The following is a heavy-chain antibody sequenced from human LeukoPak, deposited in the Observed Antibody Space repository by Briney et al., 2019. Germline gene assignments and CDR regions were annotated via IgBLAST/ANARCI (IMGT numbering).Heavy chain of an antibody. CDR3: ARGRRGGGYDYVWGSYNFDY. CDR2: ISHTGSI. CDR1: GASITSRIW. J-gene: IGHJ4*02. Sequence: LETLSLTCVVSGASITSRIWWSWVRQPPGKGLEWIGEISHTGSIDYTPSLKSRATISLDKSKNQFSLKLSSVTAADTAVYYCARGRRGGGYDYVWGSYNFDYWGQGTLVTVSS. V-gene: IGHV4-4*02. D-gene: IGHD3-16*01.